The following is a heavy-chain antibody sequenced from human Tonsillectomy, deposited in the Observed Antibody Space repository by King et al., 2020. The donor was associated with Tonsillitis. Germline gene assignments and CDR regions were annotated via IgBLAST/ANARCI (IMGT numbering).Heavy chain of an antibody. J-gene: IGHJ4*02. Sequence: VQLVESGGGLVQPGGSLRLSCAASGFTFSSYAMSWVRQAPGKGLEWVSAISGSGGSTYYADSVKGRFTISRDNSKNTLYLQMNSLRAEDTDVYYCAKTRPITMIVVVGLGYFDYWGQGTLVTVSS. CDR3: AKTRPITMIVVVGLGYFDY. CDR1: GFTFSSYA. D-gene: IGHD3-22*01. V-gene: IGHV3-23*04. CDR2: ISGSGGST.